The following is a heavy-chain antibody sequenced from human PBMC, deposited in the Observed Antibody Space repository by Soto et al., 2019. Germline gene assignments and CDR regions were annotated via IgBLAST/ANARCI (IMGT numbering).Heavy chain of an antibody. CDR1: GFTVSSSY. V-gene: IGHV3-53*01. CDR2: IESGGTA. J-gene: IGHJ6*02. CDR3: AKDLGPLKLLNYVFYGLDV. D-gene: IGHD2-21*02. Sequence: GGSLRLSCSASGFTVSSSYMTWVRQAPGMGLEWVAVIESGGTAHYADSVKGRFTISGDNPNNIIYLQLHTLRAEDTAVYYCAKDLGPLKLLNYVFYGLDVWGQGTTVTVSS.